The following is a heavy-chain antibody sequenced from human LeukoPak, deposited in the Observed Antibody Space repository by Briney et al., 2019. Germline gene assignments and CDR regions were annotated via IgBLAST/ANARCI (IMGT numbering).Heavy chain of an antibody. CDR2: ISYDRSNK. Sequence: GGSLRLSCAASGFTFSSYAMHWVRQAPGKGLEWVAVISYDRSNKYYADSVKGRFTISRDNSKNTLYLQMNSLRAEDTAVYYCARTPYDSSGYYYSPNDYYYYGMDVWGQGTTVTVSS. V-gene: IGHV3-30*04. CDR1: GFTFSSYA. D-gene: IGHD3-22*01. J-gene: IGHJ6*02. CDR3: ARTPYDSSGYYYSPNDYYYYGMDV.